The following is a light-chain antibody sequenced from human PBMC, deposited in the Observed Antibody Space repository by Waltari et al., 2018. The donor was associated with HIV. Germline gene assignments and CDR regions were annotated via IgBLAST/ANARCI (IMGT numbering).Light chain of an antibody. V-gene: IGKV1-5*03. CDR1: QGISSW. CDR2: KAS. CDR3: QQYSTHPLT. J-gene: IGKJ1*01. Sequence: DIQMTQSPSTLSASVGDRVTITCRASQGISSWLAWYQQKPGKAPKVLIYKASTLEGGVPSRFSGSGSGTEFTVTISSLQPDDVATYYCQQYSTHPLTFGQGTKVEIQ.